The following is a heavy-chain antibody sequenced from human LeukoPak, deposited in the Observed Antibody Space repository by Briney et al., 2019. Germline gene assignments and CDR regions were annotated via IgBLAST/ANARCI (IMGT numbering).Heavy chain of an antibody. D-gene: IGHD6-13*01. CDR1: GGSFSGYY. Sequence: SETLSLTCAVYGGSFSGYYWSWIRQPPGKGLEWIGEINHSGSTNYNPSLKSRVTISADTSKNQFSLKLSSVTAADTAVYYCARQYSSSINLAFDIWGQGTMVTVSS. J-gene: IGHJ3*02. V-gene: IGHV4-34*01. CDR2: INHSGST. CDR3: ARQYSSSINLAFDI.